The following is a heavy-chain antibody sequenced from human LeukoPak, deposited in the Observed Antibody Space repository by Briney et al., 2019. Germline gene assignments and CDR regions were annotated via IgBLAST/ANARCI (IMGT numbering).Heavy chain of an antibody. D-gene: IGHD3/OR15-3a*01. V-gene: IGHV4-38-2*02. J-gene: IGHJ3*02. CDR3: ARGGLISLANTPLGAFDI. CDR2: IYHSGST. Sequence: SETLSLTCTVSGYSISSGHYWGWIRQPPGKGLEWIGSIYHSGSTYYNPSLKSRVTISVDTSKNQFSLKLTSVTAADTAVYYCARGGLISLANTPLGAFDIWGQGTMVSVSS. CDR1: GYSISSGHY.